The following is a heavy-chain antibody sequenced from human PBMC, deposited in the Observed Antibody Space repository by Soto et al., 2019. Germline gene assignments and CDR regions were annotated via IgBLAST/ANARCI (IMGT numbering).Heavy chain of an antibody. CDR2: ISGSGGST. V-gene: IGHV3-23*01. D-gene: IGHD3-3*01. J-gene: IGHJ6*02. CDR1: GFTFSSYA. Sequence: HPGGSLRLSCAASGFTFSSYAMSWVRQAPGKGLEWVSAISGSGGSTYYADSVKGRFTISRDNSKNTLYLQMNSLRAEDTAVYYCAKPSRLVFGVVIYGMDVWGQGTTVTVSS. CDR3: AKPSRLVFGVVIYGMDV.